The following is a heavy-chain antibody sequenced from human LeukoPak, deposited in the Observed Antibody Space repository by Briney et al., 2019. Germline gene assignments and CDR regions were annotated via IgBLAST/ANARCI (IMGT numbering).Heavy chain of an antibody. D-gene: IGHD3-22*01. Sequence: TGGSLRLSCAAYRFTFSSYAMSWVRQAPGKGLEWVSAISGSGGSTYYAGSVKGRFTISRDNSKNTLYLQMNSLRAEDTAVYYCAEDSSGYCPEYFQHWGQGTLVTVPS. V-gene: IGHV3-23*01. J-gene: IGHJ1*01. CDR2: ISGSGGST. CDR1: RFTFSSYA. CDR3: AEDSSGYCPEYFQH.